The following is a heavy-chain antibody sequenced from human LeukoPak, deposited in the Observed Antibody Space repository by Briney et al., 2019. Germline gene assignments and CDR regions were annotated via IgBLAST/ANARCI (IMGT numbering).Heavy chain of an antibody. CDR3: ARTHGDGSGPYYYYMDV. D-gene: IGHD3-10*01. CDR1: GYTFTSYY. CDR2: INPSGGST. J-gene: IGHJ6*03. Sequence: ASVKVSCKASGYTFTSYYMHWVRQAPGQGLEWMGIINPSGGSTSYAQKFQGRVTMTRDMSTSTAYLELRSLTSEDTAVYYCARTHGDGSGPYYYYMDVWGKGTTVTISS. V-gene: IGHV1-46*01.